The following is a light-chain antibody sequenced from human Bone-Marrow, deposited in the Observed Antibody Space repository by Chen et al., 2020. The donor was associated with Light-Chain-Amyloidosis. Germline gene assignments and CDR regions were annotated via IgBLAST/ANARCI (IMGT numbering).Light chain of an antibody. V-gene: IGLV3-25*02. CDR3: QSADSSGTDEVI. Sequence: SYELTQPPSVSVSPGQTARITCSGDDLPTKYAYWYQQKPGQAPVLVIHRDTERPSGISERVSGSGAGTTATLTSSGVQAEEEADYQCQSADSSGTDEVIFGGGTKLTVL. J-gene: IGLJ2*01. CDR2: RDT. CDR1: DLPTKY.